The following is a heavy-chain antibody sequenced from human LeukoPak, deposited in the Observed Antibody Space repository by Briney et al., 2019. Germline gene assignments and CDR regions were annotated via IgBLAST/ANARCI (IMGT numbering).Heavy chain of an antibody. CDR3: ARGRFLSASGFDYYDSSGYYLSGVFDY. J-gene: IGHJ4*02. CDR1: GGSFSGHY. D-gene: IGHD3-22*01. CDR2: INHSGST. V-gene: IGHV4-34*01. Sequence: PSETLSLTCAVYGGSFSGHYWSWIRQPPGKGLEWIGEINHSGSTNYNPSLKSRVTISVDTSKNQFSLKLSSVTAADTAVYYCARGRFLSASGFDYYDSSGYYLSGVFDYWGQGTLVTVSS.